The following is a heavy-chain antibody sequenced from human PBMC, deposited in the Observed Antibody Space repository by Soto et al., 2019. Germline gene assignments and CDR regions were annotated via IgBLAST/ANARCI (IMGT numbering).Heavy chain of an antibody. CDR1: GFTFSGAA. Sequence: EVQLVESGGGLVQPGGSLKLSCAASGFTFSGAAMHWVRQASGKGLEWVGRIRSKANSYATEYAASVKGRFTISRDDSKNTEYLQMNSMKTEDTAVYYGTRRSLDYYDSRSGAFDIWGQGTMVTVSS. V-gene: IGHV3-73*02. CDR2: IRSKANSYAT. D-gene: IGHD3-22*01. J-gene: IGHJ3*02. CDR3: TRRSLDYYDSRSGAFDI.